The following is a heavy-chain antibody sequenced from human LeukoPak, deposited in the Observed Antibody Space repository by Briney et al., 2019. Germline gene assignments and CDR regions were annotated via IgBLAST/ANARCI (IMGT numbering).Heavy chain of an antibody. J-gene: IGHJ4*02. CDR3: ARVGSYYDSSGALDY. D-gene: IGHD3-22*01. CDR1: GYTFTSYY. V-gene: IGHV1-46*01. CDR2: INPSGGST. Sequence: AASVKVSCKASGYTFTSYYMHWVRQAPGQGLEWMGIINPSGGSTSYAQKFQGRVTMTRDMSTSTVYMELSSLRSEDTAVYYCARVGSYYDSSGALDYWGQGTLVTVSS.